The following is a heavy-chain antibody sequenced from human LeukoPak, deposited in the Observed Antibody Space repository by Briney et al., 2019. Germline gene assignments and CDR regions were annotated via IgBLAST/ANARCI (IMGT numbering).Heavy chain of an antibody. J-gene: IGHJ3*02. CDR2: INHSGST. CDR3: ARGSGFGGDAFDI. Sequence: KPSETLSLTCAVYGGSFSGYYWSWIRQPPGKGLEWIGEINHSGSTNYNPSLKSRVTISVDTSKNQFSLKLSSVTAADTAVYYCARGSGFGGDAFDIWGQGTMVTVSS. D-gene: IGHD3-10*01. V-gene: IGHV4-34*01. CDR1: GGSFSGYY.